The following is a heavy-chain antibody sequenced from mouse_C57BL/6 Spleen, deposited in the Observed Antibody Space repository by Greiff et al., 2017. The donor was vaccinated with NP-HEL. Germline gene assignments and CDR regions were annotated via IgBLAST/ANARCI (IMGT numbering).Heavy chain of an antibody. CDR2: IYPGDGDT. CDR1: GYAFSSYW. V-gene: IGHV1-80*01. CDR3: AREDYYGSSYGYFDV. D-gene: IGHD1-1*01. J-gene: IGHJ1*03. Sequence: QVQLQQSGAELVKPGASVKISCKASGYAFSSYWMNWVKQRPGKGLEWIGQIYPGDGDTNYNGKFKGKATLTADKSSSTAYMQLSSLTSEDSAVYFCAREDYYGSSYGYFDVWGTGTTVTVSS.